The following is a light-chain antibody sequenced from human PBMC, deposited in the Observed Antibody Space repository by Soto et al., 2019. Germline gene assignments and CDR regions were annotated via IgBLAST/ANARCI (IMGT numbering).Light chain of an antibody. CDR2: DVS. V-gene: IGKV3-11*01. J-gene: IGKJ4*01. Sequence: EIVLTQSPATLSLSPGERATLSCRASQSVSSYLAWYQQKPGQAPTLLIYDVSNRAAGIPARFSCSGSATDITLNISTLEPEDFAVYYCQQRSNWPLTFGGGTKVEIK. CDR1: QSVSSY. CDR3: QQRSNWPLT.